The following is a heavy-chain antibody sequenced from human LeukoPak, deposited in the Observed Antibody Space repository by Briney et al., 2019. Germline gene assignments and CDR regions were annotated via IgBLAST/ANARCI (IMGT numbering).Heavy chain of an antibody. D-gene: IGHD1-26*01. CDR2: ISGSGGST. V-gene: IGHV3-23*01. Sequence: QSGGSLRLSCAASGFTFSSYAMSWVRQAPGKGLEWVSAISGSGGSTYYADSVKGRFTISRDNSKNTLYLQMNSLRAEDTAVYYCAKVDSGSHQPPQNENWGQGTLVTVSS. CDR1: GFTFSSYA. J-gene: IGHJ4*02. CDR3: AKVDSGSHQPPQNEN.